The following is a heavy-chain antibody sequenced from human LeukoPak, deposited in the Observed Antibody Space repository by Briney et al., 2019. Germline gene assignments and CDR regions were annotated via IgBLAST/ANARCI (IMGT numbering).Heavy chain of an antibody. V-gene: IGHV1-46*01. D-gene: IGHD6-6*01. CDR3: ARVYSSSGFDWFDP. J-gene: IGHJ5*02. CDR2: IHPNNGNT. Sequence: ASVKVSCKASGYTFTSYYMHWVRQAPGQGLEWVGIIHPNNGNTRYAQKFQGRVTMTRDTSTSTVYMELSSLRSEDTAVYYCARVYSSSGFDWFDPWGQGTLVTVSS. CDR1: GYTFTSYY.